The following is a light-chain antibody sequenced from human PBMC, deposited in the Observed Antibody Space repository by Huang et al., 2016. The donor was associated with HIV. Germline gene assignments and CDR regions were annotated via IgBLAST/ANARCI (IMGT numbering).Light chain of an antibody. Sequence: IQLTQSPSSVSAFVGDRVAITCRASQGVTNYVAWYQQKAGKAPKLLMYAASTLERGVSSRFSGSGSGTDFTLAISSLQPEDSATYYCQQFNSYPFTFGGGTKVEIK. J-gene: IGKJ4*01. CDR1: QGVTNY. CDR2: AAS. CDR3: QQFNSYPFT. V-gene: IGKV1-9*01.